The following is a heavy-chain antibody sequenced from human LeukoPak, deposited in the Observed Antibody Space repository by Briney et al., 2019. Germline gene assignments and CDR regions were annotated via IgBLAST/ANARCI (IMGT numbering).Heavy chain of an antibody. CDR2: VQKDGSYA. V-gene: IGHV3-30*02. Sequence: GGSLRLSCAASGFSLSNFGLHWVRQAPGKGLEWVAFVQKDGSYAKYGDSVKGRFTISRDNSKNTLYLQMNSLRVEDTAVYYCAKVGEYDILTGYYNWFDPWGQGTLVTVSS. CDR1: GFSLSNFG. J-gene: IGHJ5*02. CDR3: AKVGEYDILTGYYNWFDP. D-gene: IGHD3-9*01.